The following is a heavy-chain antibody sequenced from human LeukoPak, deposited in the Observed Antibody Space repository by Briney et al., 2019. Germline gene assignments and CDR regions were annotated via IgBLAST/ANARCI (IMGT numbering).Heavy chain of an antibody. J-gene: IGHJ4*02. Sequence: GGSLRLSCAASGFTFSNYWMHWVRQAPGKRLVWVSLINSDGSSTSYADSVKGRFTISRDNAKNTLYLQMNSLRAEDTAVYYCARDGSSGRLTPGDFDYWGQGTLVTVSS. D-gene: IGHD6-19*01. CDR2: INSDGSST. CDR1: GFTFSNYW. V-gene: IGHV3-74*01. CDR3: ARDGSSGRLTPGDFDY.